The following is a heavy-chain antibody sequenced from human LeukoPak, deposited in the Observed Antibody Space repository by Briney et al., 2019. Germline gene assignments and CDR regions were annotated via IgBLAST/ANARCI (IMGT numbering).Heavy chain of an antibody. CDR3: ARARYFDWWGGNWFDP. D-gene: IGHD3-9*01. V-gene: IGHV1-46*01. CDR1: GYTFSNYY. Sequence: ASVKVSCKASGYTFSNYYILWVRQAPGQGLEWMGIINPSGGNTTYAQKFQGRVTMTRDMSTSTVYMELSSLRSEDTALYYCARARYFDWWGGNWFDPWGQGTLVTVSS. J-gene: IGHJ5*02. CDR2: INPSGGNT.